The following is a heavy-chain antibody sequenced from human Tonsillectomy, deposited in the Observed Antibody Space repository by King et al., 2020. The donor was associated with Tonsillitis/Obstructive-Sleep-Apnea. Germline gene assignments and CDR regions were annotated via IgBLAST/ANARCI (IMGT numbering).Heavy chain of an antibody. CDR3: ARSSGFDPWGDY. J-gene: IGHJ4*02. D-gene: IGHD3-22*01. CDR2: ISGVGGGT. V-gene: IGHV3-43*02. CDR1: GFTFVDYA. Sequence: QLVQSGGGVVQPGGPLNLSCAASGFTFVDYAIPWVRQPPGKGLDWFSLISGVGGGTYYADSVKGRFTISRDNSKNSLYLHMNSLRTEDTALYYCARSSGFDPWGDYWGQGTLVTVSS.